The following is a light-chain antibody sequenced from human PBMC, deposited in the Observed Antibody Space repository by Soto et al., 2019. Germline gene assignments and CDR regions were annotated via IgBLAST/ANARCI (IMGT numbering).Light chain of an antibody. CDR2: DVS. CDR1: SSDGGGYNY. CDR3: SSYTSSSTLFV. J-gene: IGLJ1*01. Sequence: QSARTQPASVAGSPGQSITISCTGTSSDGGGYNYVSWYQQHPGKAPKLMIYDVSNRPSGVSNRFSGSKSGNTASLTISGLQAEDEADYYCSSYTSSSTLFVFGTGTKVTVL. V-gene: IGLV2-14*01.